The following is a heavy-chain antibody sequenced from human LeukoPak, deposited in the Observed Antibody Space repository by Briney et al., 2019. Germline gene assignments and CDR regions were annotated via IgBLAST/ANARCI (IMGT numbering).Heavy chain of an antibody. CDR2: ISSSSSYI. D-gene: IGHD3-3*01. J-gene: IGHJ4*02. CDR1: GFTFSTYS. CDR3: ARVPAFGVVPKLEDY. V-gene: IGHV3-21*01. Sequence: GGSLRLSCAVSGFTFSTYSMNWVRQAPGKGLEWVSSISSSSSYIYYADSAKGRFTISRDNAKNSLYLQMNSLRAEDTAVYYCARVPAFGVVPKLEDYWGQGTLVTVSS.